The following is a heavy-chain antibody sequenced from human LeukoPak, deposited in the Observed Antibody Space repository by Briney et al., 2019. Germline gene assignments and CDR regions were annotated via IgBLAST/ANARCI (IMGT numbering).Heavy chain of an antibody. CDR3: ARVLVATVGGLLFDY. Sequence: ASVKVSCKASGYTFTGYYMHWVRQAPGQGLEWMGWINPNSGGTNYAQKFQDRVTMTRDTSISTAYMELSRLRSDDTAVYYCARVLVATVGGLLFDYWGQGTLVTVSS. J-gene: IGHJ4*02. CDR2: INPNSGGT. V-gene: IGHV1-2*02. CDR1: GYTFTGYY. D-gene: IGHD5-12*01.